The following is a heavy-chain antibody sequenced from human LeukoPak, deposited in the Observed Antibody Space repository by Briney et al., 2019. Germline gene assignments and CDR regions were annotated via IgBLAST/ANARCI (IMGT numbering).Heavy chain of an antibody. J-gene: IGHJ4*02. V-gene: IGHV3-53*01. CDR1: GFTVSSNY. Sequence: PGGSLRLSCAASGFTVSSNYMSWVRQAPGKGLEWVSVIYSGGSTYYADSVKGRFTISRDNSKNTLYLQMNSLRAEDTAVYYCARVSKWELDYFDYWGQGTLVTVSS. D-gene: IGHD1-26*01. CDR2: IYSGGST. CDR3: ARVSKWELDYFDY.